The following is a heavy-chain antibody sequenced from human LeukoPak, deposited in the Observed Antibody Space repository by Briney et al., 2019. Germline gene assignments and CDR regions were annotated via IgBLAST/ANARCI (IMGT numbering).Heavy chain of an antibody. CDR1: GFTFSDYC. V-gene: IGHV3-11*04. CDR3: ARADCSSSSCYELDY. CDR2: ISSSGRTI. J-gene: IGHJ4*02. Sequence: GGSLRLSCAGSGFTFSDYCMSWIRQAPGKGLEWVSYISSSGRTIYYADSVKGRFTISRDNAKNSLYLQMNCLRAEDTAVYYCARADCSSSSCYELDYWGQGTLVTVSS. D-gene: IGHD2-2*01.